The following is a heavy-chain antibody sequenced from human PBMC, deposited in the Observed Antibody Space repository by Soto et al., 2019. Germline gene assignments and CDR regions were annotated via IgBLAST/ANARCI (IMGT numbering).Heavy chain of an antibody. Sequence: TPSLTCSVSGGSISRGCYYWSWISKHPGKGLEWIGYIYYRGSTYYNPSLKSRVTISVDTSKHQFPLKLSSVTAADTAVYYCARDMLEAAAGARDYYYGMDVWGQRNTVT. D-gene: IGHD6-13*01. CDR2: IYYRGST. J-gene: IGHJ6*02. CDR1: GGSISRGCYY. CDR3: ARDMLEAAAGARDYYYGMDV. V-gene: IGHV4-31*03.